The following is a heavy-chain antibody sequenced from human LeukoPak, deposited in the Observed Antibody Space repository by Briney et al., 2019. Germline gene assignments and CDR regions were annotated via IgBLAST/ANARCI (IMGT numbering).Heavy chain of an antibody. CDR3: AKDDRLVRGVIISYYFDY. Sequence: GRSLRLSCAASGFTFSSYGMHWVRQAPGKGLEWVAVIPYDESNKYYADSVKGRFTISRDNSKNTVYLQMNSLRAEDTAVYYCAKDDRLVRGVIISYYFDYWGQGTLVTVSS. J-gene: IGHJ4*02. CDR2: IPYDESNK. CDR1: GFTFSSYG. V-gene: IGHV3-30*18. D-gene: IGHD3-10*01.